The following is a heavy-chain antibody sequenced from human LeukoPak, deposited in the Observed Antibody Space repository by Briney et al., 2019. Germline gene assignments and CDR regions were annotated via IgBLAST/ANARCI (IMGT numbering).Heavy chain of an antibody. CDR3: AKSGGGDYGDYGSDY. J-gene: IGHJ4*02. D-gene: IGHD4-17*01. CDR1: GFTFSSYG. CDR2: ISYDGSNK. Sequence: GGSRRLSCAASGFTFSSYGMHWVRQAPGKGLEWVAVISYDGSNKYYADSVKGRFTISRDNSKNTLYLQMNSLRAEDTAVCYCAKSGGGDYGDYGSDYWGQGTLVTVSS. V-gene: IGHV3-30*18.